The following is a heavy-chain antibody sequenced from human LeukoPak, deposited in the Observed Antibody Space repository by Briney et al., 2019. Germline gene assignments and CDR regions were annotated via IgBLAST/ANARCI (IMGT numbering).Heavy chain of an antibody. J-gene: IGHJ5*01. D-gene: IGHD4-23*01. V-gene: IGHV3-23*01. CDR3: ARDADGGNSWFDS. CDR1: GFTFSSYA. CDR2: PSGSGDTT. Sequence: GGSLRLSCAASGFTFSSYAMSWVRQAPGKGLEWVSTPSGSGDTTYYADSVKGRFSVSRDNSKNTLYLQMNSLRAEDTAVYYCARDADGGNSWFDSWGQGTLVTVSS.